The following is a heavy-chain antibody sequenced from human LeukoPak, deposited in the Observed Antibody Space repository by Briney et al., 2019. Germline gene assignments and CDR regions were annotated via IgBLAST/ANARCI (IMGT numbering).Heavy chain of an antibody. Sequence: SETLSLTCAVYGGSFSGHYWSWIRQPPGKGLEWIGEINHSGSTNYNPSLKSRVTISVDTSKNQFSLKLSSVTAADTAVYYCARYSGYYTDYFDYWGQGTLVTVSS. D-gene: IGHD3-3*01. CDR1: GGSFSGHY. CDR3: ARYSGYYTDYFDY. CDR2: INHSGST. V-gene: IGHV4-34*01. J-gene: IGHJ4*02.